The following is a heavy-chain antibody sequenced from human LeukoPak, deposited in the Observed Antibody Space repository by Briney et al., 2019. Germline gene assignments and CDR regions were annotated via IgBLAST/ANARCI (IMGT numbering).Heavy chain of an antibody. CDR3: ARKFSSGWFVY. CDR2: INPNSGGT. V-gene: IGHV1-2*02. D-gene: IGHD6-19*01. Sequence: ASVKVSCKSSGYTFTGNYMHWVRQAPGQGLEWMGLINPNSGGTNYAQKFQGRVTMTRDTAISTAYMELSRLRSDGTAVYYCARKFSSGWFVYWGQGTLVTVSS. CDR1: GYTFTGNY. J-gene: IGHJ5*01.